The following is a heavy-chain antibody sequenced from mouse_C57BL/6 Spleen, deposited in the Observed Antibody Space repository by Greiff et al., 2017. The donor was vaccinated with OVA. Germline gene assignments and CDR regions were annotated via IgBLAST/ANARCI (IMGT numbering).Heavy chain of an antibody. V-gene: IGHV1-15*01. CDR2: IDPETGGT. Sequence: VKLQESGAELVRPGASVTLSCKASGYTFTDYEMHWVKQTPVHGLEWIGAIDPETGGTAYNQKFKGKAILTADKSSSTAYMELRSLTSEDSAVYYCTREGGPRFAYWGQGTLVTVSA. CDR1: GYTFTDYE. CDR3: TREGGPRFAY. J-gene: IGHJ3*01. D-gene: IGHD3-3*01.